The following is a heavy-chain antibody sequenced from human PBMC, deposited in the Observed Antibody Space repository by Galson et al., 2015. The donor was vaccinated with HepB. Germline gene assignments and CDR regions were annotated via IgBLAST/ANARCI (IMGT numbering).Heavy chain of an antibody. Sequence: SLRLSCAASGFTLRNYWMSWVRQAPGKGLEWVANINADGSEKYYVDSVRGRFTISRDNSKNTLYLQMNSLRLEDTGLYYCAKDWGLGVWGQGTTVTVSS. J-gene: IGHJ6*02. CDR2: INADGSEK. V-gene: IGHV3-7*04. CDR1: GFTLRNYW. CDR3: AKDWGLGV. D-gene: IGHD3-16*01.